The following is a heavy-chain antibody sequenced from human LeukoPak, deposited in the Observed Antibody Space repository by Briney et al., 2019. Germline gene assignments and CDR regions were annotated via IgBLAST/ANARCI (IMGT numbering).Heavy chain of an antibody. CDR3: ARDSSGYGGWFDP. Sequence: SSETLSLTCTVSGGSISSGGYYWSWIRQHPGKGLEWIGYIYYSGSTYYNPSLKSRVTISVDTSKNQFYLKLSSVTAADTAVYYCARDSSGYGGWFDPWGQGTLVTVSS. D-gene: IGHD3-22*01. CDR1: GGSISSGGYY. J-gene: IGHJ5*02. CDR2: IYYSGST. V-gene: IGHV4-31*03.